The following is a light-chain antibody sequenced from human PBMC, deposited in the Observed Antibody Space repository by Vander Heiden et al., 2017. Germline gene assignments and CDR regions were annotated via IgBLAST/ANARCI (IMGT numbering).Light chain of an antibody. CDR3: QQHSNWPPYT. V-gene: IGKV3-11*01. Sequence: EILLTQSPATLSLSPGERATLSCRASQSVSSYLAWYQQKPGQAPRLLIYDASNRATGIPARFSGSGSGTDFTLTISSLEPEDFAVYYCQQHSNWPPYTFGQGTKLEIK. CDR2: DAS. CDR1: QSVSSY. J-gene: IGKJ2*01.